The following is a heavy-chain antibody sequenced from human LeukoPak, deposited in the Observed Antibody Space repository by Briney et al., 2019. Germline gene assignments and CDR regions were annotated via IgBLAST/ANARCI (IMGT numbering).Heavy chain of an antibody. V-gene: IGHV1-3*01. CDR1: GYTFTSYA. CDR2: INAGNGNT. J-gene: IGHJ5*02. CDR3: ARTGGVIVVVPADAYWFDP. D-gene: IGHD2-2*01. Sequence: ASVKVSCKASGYTFTSYAMHWVRQAPGQRLEWMGWINAGNGNTKYSQKFQGRVTITRDTSASTAYMELSSLRSEDTAVYYCARTGGVIVVVPADAYWFDPWGQGTLVTVSS.